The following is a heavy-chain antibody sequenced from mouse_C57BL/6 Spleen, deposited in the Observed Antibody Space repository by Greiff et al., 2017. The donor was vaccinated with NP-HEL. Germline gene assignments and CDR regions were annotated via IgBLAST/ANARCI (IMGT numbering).Heavy chain of an antibody. CDR3: ARFLLTGSYFDY. CDR1: GYTFTDYY. V-gene: IGHV1-19*01. D-gene: IGHD4-1*01. J-gene: IGHJ2*01. Sequence: EVQLQQSGPVLVKPGASVKMSCKASGYTFTDYYMNWVKQSHGKSLEWIGVINPYNGGTSYNQKFKGKATLTVDKSSSTAYMELNSLTSEDSAVYYCARFLLTGSYFDYWGQGTTLTVSS. CDR2: INPYNGGT.